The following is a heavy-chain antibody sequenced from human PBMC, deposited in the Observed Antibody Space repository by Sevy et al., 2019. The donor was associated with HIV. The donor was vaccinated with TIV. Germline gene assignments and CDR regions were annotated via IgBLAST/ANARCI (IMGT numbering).Heavy chain of an antibody. J-gene: IGHJ4*02. D-gene: IGHD2-2*02. CDR3: ARLICTSAICYLDY. CDR1: GYSFTRYW. Sequence: GESLKIPRKGSGYSFTRYWIAWVRQMPGEGLEWVGIIYPDDSETRYSPSFQGQVTISADKSISTAYLQWSSLRASDRAMYYCARLICTSAICYLDYWGQGNLVTVSS. CDR2: IYPDDSET. V-gene: IGHV5-51*01.